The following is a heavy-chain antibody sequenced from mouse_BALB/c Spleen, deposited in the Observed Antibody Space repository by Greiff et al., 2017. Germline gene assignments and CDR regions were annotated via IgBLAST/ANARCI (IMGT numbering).Heavy chain of an antibody. CDR3: ARERAYGNYPLYAMDY. J-gene: IGHJ4*01. CDR2: ISSGGST. CDR1: GFTFSSYA. D-gene: IGHD2-1*01. V-gene: IGHV5-6-5*01. Sequence: EVQLVESGGGLVKPGGSLKLSCAASGFTFSSYAMSWVRQTPEKRLEWVASISSGGSTYYPDSVKGRFTISRDNARNILYLQMSSLRSEDTAMYYCARERAYGNYPLYAMDYWGQGTSVTVSS.